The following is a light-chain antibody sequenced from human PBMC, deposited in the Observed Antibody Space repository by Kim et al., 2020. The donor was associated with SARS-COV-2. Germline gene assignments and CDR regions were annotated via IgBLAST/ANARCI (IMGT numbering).Light chain of an antibody. Sequence: SSELTQDPAVSVALGQTVRITCQGDSLRSYYANWYQQKPGQAPVLVIYGKNNRPSGIPDRFSGSSSGSTASLTITGAQAEDEADYYCNSRDSNGNAQLVFGGGTQLTVL. CDR3: NSRDSNGNAQLV. CDR2: GKN. CDR1: SLRSYY. J-gene: IGLJ3*02. V-gene: IGLV3-19*01.